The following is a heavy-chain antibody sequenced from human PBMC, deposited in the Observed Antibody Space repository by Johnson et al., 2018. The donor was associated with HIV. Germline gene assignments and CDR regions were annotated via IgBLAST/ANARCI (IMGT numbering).Heavy chain of an antibody. D-gene: IGHD6-19*01. CDR2: ISYDGSNK. Sequence: QVQLVESGGGVVRPGGSLRLSCAASGFTFDDHGMHWVRQAPGKGLEWVAVISYDGSNKYYVDSVKGRFTISRDNSNNILFLQMSSLRSDDTAVYFCARVQRSGWFHTDAFDLWGQGTMVTVSS. CDR1: GFTFDDHG. J-gene: IGHJ3*01. V-gene: IGHV3-30*03. CDR3: ARVQRSGWFHTDAFDL.